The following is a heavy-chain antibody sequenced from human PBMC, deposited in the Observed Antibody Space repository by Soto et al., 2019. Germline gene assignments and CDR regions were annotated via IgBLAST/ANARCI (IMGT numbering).Heavy chain of an antibody. CDR3: ARGSWCGDLGNFDYALDV. V-gene: IGHV1-8*02. Sequence: ASVKVSCKACGDTFGSYDVNWVRQASGHGLEWMGWMNPNSGGTDYAQKFRGRVTMTSNTSISTAYLDLSSLRSEDTAVYYCARGSWCGDLGNFDYALDVWGQGTTVTVSS. CDR2: MNPNSGGT. D-gene: IGHD3-10*01. J-gene: IGHJ6*02. CDR1: GDTFGSYD.